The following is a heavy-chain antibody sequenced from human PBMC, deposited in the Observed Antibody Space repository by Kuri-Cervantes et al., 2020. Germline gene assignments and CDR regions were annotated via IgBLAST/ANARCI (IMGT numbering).Heavy chain of an antibody. D-gene: IGHD5-18*01. J-gene: IGHJ4*02. CDR2: ISSSSSYI. Sequence: GGSLRLFCAASGFTFSSYSMNWVRQAPGKGLEWVSSISSSSSYIYYADSVKGRFTISRDNAKNSLHLQMNSLRAEDTAVYYCARAGQVDSYLTRFDYWGQGTLVTGSS. V-gene: IGHV3-21*01. CDR3: ARAGQVDSYLTRFDY. CDR1: GFTFSSYS.